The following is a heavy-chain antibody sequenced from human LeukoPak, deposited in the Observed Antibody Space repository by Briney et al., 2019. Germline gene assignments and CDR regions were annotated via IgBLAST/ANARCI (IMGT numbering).Heavy chain of an antibody. CDR3: ARHVGGPLLTGCMDV. V-gene: IGHV5-51*01. CDR1: GYSFTSYW. CDR2: IYPGDSDT. D-gene: IGHD2-8*02. Sequence: GESLKISCKGSGYSFTSYWIGWVRQMPGKGLEWMGIIYPGDSDTRYSPSFQGQVTISADKSISTAYLQWSSLKASDTAMYYCARHVGGPLLTGCMDVWGQGTTVTVSS. J-gene: IGHJ6*02.